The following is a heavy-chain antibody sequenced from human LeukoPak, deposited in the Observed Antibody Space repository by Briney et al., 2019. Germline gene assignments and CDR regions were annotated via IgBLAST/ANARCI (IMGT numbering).Heavy chain of an antibody. J-gene: IGHJ4*02. Sequence: SETLSLACTVSGGSFSSGGYYWSWIRQHPGRGLEWIGYIYYSGSTYYNPSLKSRVTISVDTSKNQFSLKLSSVTAADTAVYYCARDGGSDSYGSYYFDYWGQGTLVTVSS. V-gene: IGHV4-31*03. D-gene: IGHD5-18*01. CDR3: ARDGGSDSYGSYYFDY. CDR2: IYYSGST. CDR1: GGSFSSGGYY.